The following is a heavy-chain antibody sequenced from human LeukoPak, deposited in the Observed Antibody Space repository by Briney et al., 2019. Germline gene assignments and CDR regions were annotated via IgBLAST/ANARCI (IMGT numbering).Heavy chain of an antibody. CDR3: ARHATGEGLYQLLSSGWFDP. V-gene: IGHV4-39*01. D-gene: IGHD2-2*01. CDR2: IYYSGST. Sequence: SETLSLTCTVSGGSISSSSYYWGWIRQPPGKGLECIGSIYYSGSTYYNPSLESRVTISVDTSKNQFSLKLSSVTAADTAVYYCARHATGEGLYQLLSSGWFDPWGQGTLVTVSS. CDR1: GGSISSSSYY. J-gene: IGHJ5*02.